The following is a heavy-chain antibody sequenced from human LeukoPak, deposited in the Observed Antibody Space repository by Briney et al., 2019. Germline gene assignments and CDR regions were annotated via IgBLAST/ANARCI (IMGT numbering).Heavy chain of an antibody. D-gene: IGHD2-2*03. CDR2: IYPGDSDT. Sequence: GESLKISCKGSGYSFTSYWIDWVRQMSGKGLEWMGIIYPGDSDTRYSPSFQGQVTISADKSISTAYLQWSSLKASDTAMYYCARADGYCSSTSCHYYYGMDVWGQGTTVTVSS. J-gene: IGHJ6*02. CDR1: GYSFTSYW. V-gene: IGHV5-51*01. CDR3: ARADGYCSSTSCHYYYGMDV.